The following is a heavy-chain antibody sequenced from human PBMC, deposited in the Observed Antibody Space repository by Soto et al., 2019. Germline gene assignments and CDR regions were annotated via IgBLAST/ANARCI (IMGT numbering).Heavy chain of an antibody. Sequence: QVQLVQSGAEVKKPGSSVKVSCKASGGTFSSYAISWVRQAPGQGLEWMGGIIPISDTTNYAQQFQGRVTITADESTSPAYMELSSLRSEDTDVYYCARSQGSSTSLEIYYYYYCGMDVWGQGTTVTVSS. J-gene: IGHJ6*02. CDR3: ARSQGSSTSLEIYYYYYCGMDV. CDR1: GGTFSSYA. CDR2: IIPISDTT. V-gene: IGHV1-69*01. D-gene: IGHD2-2*01.